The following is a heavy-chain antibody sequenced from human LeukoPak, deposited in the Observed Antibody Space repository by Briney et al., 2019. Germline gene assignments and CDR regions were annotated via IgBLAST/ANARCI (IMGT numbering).Heavy chain of an antibody. Sequence: ASVKVSCKASGYTFTSYYMHWVRQAPGQGLEWMGIINPSGGSTSYAQKFQGRVTMTRDMSTSTVYMELSSLRSEDTAVYYCARDFSRYSYGYLDEFDPWGQGTLVTVSS. D-gene: IGHD5-18*01. CDR1: GYTFTSYY. V-gene: IGHV1-46*01. J-gene: IGHJ5*02. CDR3: ARDFSRYSYGYLDEFDP. CDR2: INPSGGST.